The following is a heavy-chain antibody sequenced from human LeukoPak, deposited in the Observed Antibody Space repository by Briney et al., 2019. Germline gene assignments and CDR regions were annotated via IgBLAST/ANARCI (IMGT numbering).Heavy chain of an antibody. CDR3: ATSSTSLGAFDI. D-gene: IGHD2-2*01. J-gene: IGHJ3*02. Sequence: SETLSLTCTVSGGSISSYHWSWIRQPPGKGLEWIGYIYYSGSTNYNPSLKSRVTISVDTSKNQFSPKLSSVTAADTAVYYCATSSTSLGAFDIWGQGTMVTVSS. CDR2: IYYSGST. V-gene: IGHV4-59*01. CDR1: GGSISSYH.